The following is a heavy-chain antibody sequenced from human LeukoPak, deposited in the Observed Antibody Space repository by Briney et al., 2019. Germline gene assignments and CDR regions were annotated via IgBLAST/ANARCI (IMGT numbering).Heavy chain of an antibody. D-gene: IGHD3-3*01. CDR3: AKGRRFLEWLADY. J-gene: IGHJ4*02. CDR1: GFTFSSYG. CDR2: IWYDGSNK. V-gene: IGHV3-33*06. Sequence: GGSLRLSCAASGFTFSSYGMHWVRQAPGKGLEWVAVIWYDGSNKYYADSVKGRFTISRDNSKNTLYLQMNSLRAEDTAVYYCAKGRRFLEWLADYWGQGTLVTVSS.